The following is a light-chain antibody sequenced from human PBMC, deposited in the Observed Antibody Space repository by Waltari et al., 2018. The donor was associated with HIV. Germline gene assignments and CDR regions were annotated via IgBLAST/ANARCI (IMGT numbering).Light chain of an antibody. CDR1: SSNIGNNF. CDR3: TSWDDSLSGWM. CDR2: RNN. J-gene: IGLJ3*02. V-gene: IGLV1-47*01. Sequence: QSVLTQPPSASGTPGQRVAISCSGSSSNIGNNFVYWYQHLPGTTPKLLIYRNNRRPSGGPDRFSGSKSGTSASLAISGLRSEDEADYYCTSWDDSLSGWMFGGGTTLTVL.